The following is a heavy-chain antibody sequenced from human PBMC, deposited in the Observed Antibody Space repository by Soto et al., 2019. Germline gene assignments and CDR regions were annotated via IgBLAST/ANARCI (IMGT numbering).Heavy chain of an antibody. Sequence: PSETLSLTCTVSGGSISSGGYYWSWIRQHPGKGLEWIGYIYYSGSTYYNPSLKSRVTISVDTSKNQFSLKLSSVTAADTAVYYCARALGRDYYGSGSPGWFDPWGQGTLVTVSS. D-gene: IGHD3-10*01. V-gene: IGHV4-31*03. CDR3: ARALGRDYYGSGSPGWFDP. J-gene: IGHJ5*02. CDR2: IYYSGST. CDR1: GGSISSGGYY.